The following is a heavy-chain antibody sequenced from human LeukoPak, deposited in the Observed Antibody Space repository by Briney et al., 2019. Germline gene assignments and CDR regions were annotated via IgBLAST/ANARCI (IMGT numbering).Heavy chain of an antibody. CDR2: IYSGGST. J-gene: IGHJ4*02. CDR3: ARERNGDYGYFDY. CDR1: GFTFSSYG. D-gene: IGHD4-17*01. Sequence: GGSLRLSCAASGFTFSSYGMHWVRQAPGKGLEWVSVIYSGGSTYYADSVKGRFTISRDNSKNTLYLQMNSLRAEDTAVYYCARERNGDYGYFDYWGQGTLVTVSS. V-gene: IGHV3-66*01.